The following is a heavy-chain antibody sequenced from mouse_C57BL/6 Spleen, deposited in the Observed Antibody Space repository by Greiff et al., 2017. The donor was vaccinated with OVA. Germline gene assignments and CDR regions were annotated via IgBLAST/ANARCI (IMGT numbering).Heavy chain of an antibody. J-gene: IGHJ4*01. Sequence: EVKVVESGGGLVKPGGSLKLSCAASGFTFSDYGMHWVRQAPEKGLEWVAYISSGSSTIYYADTVKGRFPISRDNAKNTLFLQMTSLRSEDTAMYYCARESAMDYWGQGTSVTVSS. CDR1: GFTFSDYG. CDR3: ARESAMDY. V-gene: IGHV5-17*01. CDR2: ISSGSSTI.